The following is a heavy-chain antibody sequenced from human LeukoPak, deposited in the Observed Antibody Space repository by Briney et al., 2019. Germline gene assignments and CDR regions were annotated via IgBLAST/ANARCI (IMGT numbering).Heavy chain of an antibody. J-gene: IGHJ3*02. CDR2: IYWNDDK. Sequence: SGPTLVKPTQTLTLTCTFSGFSLSTSAVGVGWIRNPPGKALESLSVIYWNDDKRYSPSMKSRLTITKDTPKIQVVLTRTNMDPVDTATYYCAHRRSGAFDIWGQGTMVTVSS. V-gene: IGHV2-5*01. CDR3: AHRRSGAFDI. CDR1: GFSLSTSAVG.